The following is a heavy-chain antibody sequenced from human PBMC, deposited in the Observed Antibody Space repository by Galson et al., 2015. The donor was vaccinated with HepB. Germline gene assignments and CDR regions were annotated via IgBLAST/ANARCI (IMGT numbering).Heavy chain of an antibody. J-gene: IGHJ3*02. Sequence: SVKVSCKASGYTFTSYAMNWVRQAPGQGLEWMGWINTNTGNPTYAQGFTGRFVFSLDTPVSTAYLQISSLKAEDTAVYYCARVYGDGDAFDIWGQGTMVTVSS. CDR3: ARVYGDGDAFDI. D-gene: IGHD4-17*01. CDR2: INTNTGNP. V-gene: IGHV7-4-1*02. CDR1: GYTFTSYA.